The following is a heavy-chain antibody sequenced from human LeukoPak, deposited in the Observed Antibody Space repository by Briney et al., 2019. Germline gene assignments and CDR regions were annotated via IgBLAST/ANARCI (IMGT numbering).Heavy chain of an antibody. J-gene: IGHJ5*02. D-gene: IGHD2-2*01. CDR1: GGSISSSSYY. CDR2: IYYSGST. Sequence: PSGTLSLTCTVPGGSISSSSYYWGWIRQPPGKGLEWIGSIYYSGSTYYNPSLKSRVTISVDTSKNQFSLKLSSVTAADTAVYYCARHVVVPAAMEDWFDPWGQVTLVTVSS. V-gene: IGHV4-39*01. CDR3: ARHVVVPAAMEDWFDP.